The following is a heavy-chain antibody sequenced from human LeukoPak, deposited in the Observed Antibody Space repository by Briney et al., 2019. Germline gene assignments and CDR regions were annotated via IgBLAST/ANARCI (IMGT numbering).Heavy chain of an antibody. CDR1: GFNFSDSY. Sequence: GGSLRLSCAASGFNFSDSYMSWIRQTPEKGLEWISYISNSGSSIYYADSVEGRFTMSRDNANNSVYLQMDSLRGDDTAVYYCARRKRAFDFWGQGTLVTVSS. J-gene: IGHJ4*02. V-gene: IGHV3-11*01. CDR2: ISNSGSSI. CDR3: ARRKRAFDF.